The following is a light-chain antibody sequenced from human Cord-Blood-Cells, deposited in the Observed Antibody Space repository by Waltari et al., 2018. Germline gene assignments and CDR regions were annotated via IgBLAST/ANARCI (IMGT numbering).Light chain of an antibody. J-gene: IGLJ2*01. Sequence: QSALTQPASVSGSPGQSITISCTGTSSDVGSYNLFSWYQQHPGKATNLMIYEVSKRPSGVSNRFSGSKSGNTASLTISGLQAEDEADYYCCSYAGSSTVVFGGGTKLTVL. CDR2: EVS. CDR3: CSYAGSSTVV. V-gene: IGLV2-23*02. CDR1: SSDVGSYNL.